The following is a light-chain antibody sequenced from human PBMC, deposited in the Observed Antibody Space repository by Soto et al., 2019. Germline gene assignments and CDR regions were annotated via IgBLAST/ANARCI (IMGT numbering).Light chain of an antibody. V-gene: IGKV1-5*01. CDR2: DAS. J-gene: IGKJ4*01. Sequence: DIQMTQSPSTLSASVGDRVTITCRASQSLIRSLAWYQQKAGKSPSLLIYDASNLQSGVPARFSGSGSGTDFTLTISSLQPEDFATYYCQQLNSYPLTFGGGTKVDIK. CDR1: QSLIRS. CDR3: QQLNSYPLT.